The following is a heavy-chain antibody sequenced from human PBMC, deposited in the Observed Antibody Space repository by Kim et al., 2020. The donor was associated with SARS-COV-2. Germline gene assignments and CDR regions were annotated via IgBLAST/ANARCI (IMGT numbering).Heavy chain of an antibody. D-gene: IGHD2-15*01. J-gene: IGHJ4*02. Sequence: VKGRITIHRDNSKNTLYLQMNSLRAEDAAVYYCARDQGYCSGGSCYGFDYWGQGTLVTVSS. CDR3: ARDQGYCSGGSCYGFDY. V-gene: IGHV3-30*07.